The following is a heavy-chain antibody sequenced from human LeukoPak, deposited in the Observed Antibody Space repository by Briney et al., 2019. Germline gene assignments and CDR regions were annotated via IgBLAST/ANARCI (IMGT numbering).Heavy chain of an antibody. J-gene: IGHJ3*02. V-gene: IGHV4-39*07. CDR2: IFYSGST. D-gene: IGHD4-17*01. CDR3: ARGGGSGDYHDAFDI. CDR1: GVSISTRNYY. Sequence: SETLSLTCTVSGVSISTRNYYWGWIRQPPGTGLEWIGNIFYSGSTYYSPSFKSRVTISLDTSRNQFSLKVNSVTAADTAVYYCARGGGSGDYHDAFDIWGQGTMVTVSS.